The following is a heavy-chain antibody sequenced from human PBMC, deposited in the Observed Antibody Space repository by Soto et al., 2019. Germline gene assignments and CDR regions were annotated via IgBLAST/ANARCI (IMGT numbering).Heavy chain of an antibody. CDR2: INPDGSEK. CDR3: TRDEAYYKFDP. CDR1: GFTFSYHW. D-gene: IGHD1-26*01. V-gene: IGHV3-7*01. J-gene: IGHJ5*02. Sequence: PGGSLRLSCAASGFTFSYHWMTWVRQAPGKGLERVVHINPDGSEKKYVDSVKGRFAISRDNAKNSLFLQMNSLRVEDTAVYYCTRDEAYYKFDPWGQGTLVTVSS.